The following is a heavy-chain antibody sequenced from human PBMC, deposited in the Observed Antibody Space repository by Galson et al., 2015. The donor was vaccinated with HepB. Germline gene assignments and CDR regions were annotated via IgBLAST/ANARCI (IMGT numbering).Heavy chain of an antibody. J-gene: IGHJ3*01. V-gene: IGHV1-24*01. CDR2: FDPEDGDA. D-gene: IGHD2-21*01. CDR3: ATGHLKPYDVGDSVGAFDV. Sequence: SVKVSCKVSGYTLTELSIHWVRQAPGKGLEWMGGFDPEDGDAIDTQNFQGRLIMTEDTSIHTAYMELSRLRVEDTAVYYCATGHLKPYDVGDSVGAFDVWGQGTRVTVSS. CDR1: GYTLTELS.